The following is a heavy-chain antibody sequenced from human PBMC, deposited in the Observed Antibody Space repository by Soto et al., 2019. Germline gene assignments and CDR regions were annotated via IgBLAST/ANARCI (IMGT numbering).Heavy chain of an antibody. D-gene: IGHD5-12*01. Sequence: PSETLSLTCTVYGGSFSGYYWSWIRQPPGKGLEWIGEMNHSGSSNYNPSLKSRVTISLDTSKNQFSLKLSSVTAADTAVYYCARESGYDDNWFDPWGQGTLVTVSS. CDR2: MNHSGSS. CDR1: GGSFSGYY. V-gene: IGHV4-34*01. J-gene: IGHJ5*02. CDR3: ARESGYDDNWFDP.